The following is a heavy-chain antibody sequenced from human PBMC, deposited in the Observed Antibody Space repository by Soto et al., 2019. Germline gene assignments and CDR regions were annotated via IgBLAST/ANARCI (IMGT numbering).Heavy chain of an antibody. CDR2: ISSSSSTI. CDR1: GFTFSTYS. D-gene: IGHD2-15*01. Sequence: EVQLVDSGGGLVQPGGSLRLSCAASGFTFSTYSMNWVRQAPGKGLEWVSYISSSSSTIYFADSARGRFTISRDNAKNSLYLQMNSLRAEDTAVYYCARGACSGGSCYSWNQYFDYWGQGTLVTVSS. J-gene: IGHJ4*02. V-gene: IGHV3-48*01. CDR3: ARGACSGGSCYSWNQYFDY.